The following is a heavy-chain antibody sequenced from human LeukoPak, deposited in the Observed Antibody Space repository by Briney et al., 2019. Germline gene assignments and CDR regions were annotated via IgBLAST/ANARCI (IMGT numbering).Heavy chain of an antibody. J-gene: IGHJ4*02. Sequence: SVTLSLTCTVSGVSINSYYWSWIPQPAGKGLEGIGRTYSSGSTNYNPSLTSRVSMSVDTSKNQFSLKLTSVTAADTAVYYCARGGKATVVTMWGQGILVTVSS. CDR3: ARGGKATVVTM. V-gene: IGHV4-4*07. CDR1: GVSINSYY. CDR2: TYSSGST. D-gene: IGHD4-23*01.